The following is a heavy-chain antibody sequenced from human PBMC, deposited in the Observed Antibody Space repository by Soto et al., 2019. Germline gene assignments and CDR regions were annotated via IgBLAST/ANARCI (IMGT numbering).Heavy chain of an antibody. CDR3: AREALDYYFSGSSRYYYYTDV. Sequence: GGSLRLSCAASGFTVSSNYMSWVRQAPGKGLEWVSVIYSGGSTYYADSVKGRFTISRDNSKNTLYLQMNSLRAEDTAVYYCAREALDYYFSGSSRYYYYTDVWPKGPRSPSP. CDR1: GFTVSSNY. V-gene: IGHV3-53*01. CDR2: IYSGGST. D-gene: IGHD3-10*01. J-gene: IGHJ6*03.